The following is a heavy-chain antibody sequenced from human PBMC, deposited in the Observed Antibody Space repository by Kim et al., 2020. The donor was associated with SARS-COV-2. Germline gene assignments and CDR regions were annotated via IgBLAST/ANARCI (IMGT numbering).Heavy chain of an antibody. Sequence: GGSLRLSCAASGFTFSSYSMNWVRQAPGKGLEWVSSISSSSSYIYYADSVKGRFTISRDNAKNSLYLQMNSLRAEDTAVYYCARVVVVHGMDVWGQGTTVTVSS. CDR3: ARVVVVHGMDV. J-gene: IGHJ6*02. D-gene: IGHD2-2*01. CDR2: ISSSSSYI. CDR1: GFTFSSYS. V-gene: IGHV3-21*01.